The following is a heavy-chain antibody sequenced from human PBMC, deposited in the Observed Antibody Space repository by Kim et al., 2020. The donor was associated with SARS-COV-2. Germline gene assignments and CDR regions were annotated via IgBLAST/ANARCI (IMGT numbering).Heavy chain of an antibody. V-gene: IGHV4-34*01. J-gene: IGHJ4*02. CDR3: ARGKTEDHIVVQMGLDY. CDR2: ITHSGST. CDR1: GGSFSGYY. Sequence: SETLSLTCAVYGGSFSGYYWSWIRQPPGKGLEWIGEITHSGSTNYNPSLKSRVTISVDTSKNQFSLKLSSVTAADTAVYYCARGKTEDHIVVQMGLDYWGQGTLVTVSS. D-gene: IGHD2-15*01.